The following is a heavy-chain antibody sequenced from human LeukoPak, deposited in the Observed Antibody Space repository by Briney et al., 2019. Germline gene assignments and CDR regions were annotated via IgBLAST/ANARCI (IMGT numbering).Heavy chain of an antibody. J-gene: IGHJ4*02. CDR2: ISYDGSNK. V-gene: IGHV3-30-3*01. D-gene: IGHD2-2*01. CDR3: TTDLYRGVVNAFDY. Sequence: GGSLRLSCAAPGFTFSSYAIHWVRQAPGKGLEWVAVISYDGSNKYYADSVKGRFTISRDNSKNTLYLQMNSLRAEDTAVYYCTTDLYRGVVNAFDYWGQGTLVTVSS. CDR1: GFTFSSYA.